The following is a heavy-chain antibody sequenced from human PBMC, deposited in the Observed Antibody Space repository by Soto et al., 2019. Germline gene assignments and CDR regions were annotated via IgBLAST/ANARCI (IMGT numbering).Heavy chain of an antibody. D-gene: IGHD3-10*01. CDR1: GDTFTKYA. CDR3: AGVASGSTWYYFDY. V-gene: IGHV1-69*06. Sequence: QLHLVQSGAEVKKPGSSVRVSCKASGDTFTKYAISWLRQAPGQGLEWMGGIVPVFGTLNHAQRFKGRVTITADKSTSTSYVELTSLTAEDTAVYYCAGVASGSTWYYFDYWGQGTLVSVSS. J-gene: IGHJ4*02. CDR2: IVPVFGTL.